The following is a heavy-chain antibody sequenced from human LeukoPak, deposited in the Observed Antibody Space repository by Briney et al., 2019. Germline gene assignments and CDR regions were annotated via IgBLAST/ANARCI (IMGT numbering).Heavy chain of an antibody. CDR3: ARDFGLVTIFGVVPHAFDI. J-gene: IGHJ3*02. CDR2: IQYDVSSE. CDR1: GFTFSSYG. V-gene: IGHV3-30*02. D-gene: IGHD3-3*01. Sequence: GGSLRLSCAASGFTFSSYGMHWVRQAPGKGLEWVAFIQYDVSSEYYADSVKGRFTVSRDNSKNTLYLQMNSLRAEDTAVYYCARDFGLVTIFGVVPHAFDIWGQGTMVTVSS.